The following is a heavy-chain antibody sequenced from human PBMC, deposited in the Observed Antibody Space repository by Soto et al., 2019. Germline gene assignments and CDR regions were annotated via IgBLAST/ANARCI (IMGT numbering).Heavy chain of an antibody. D-gene: IGHD2-21*02. Sequence: EVQLLESGGGLVQPGGSLRLSCAASGFTFSSYAMRWVRQAPGKGLEWVSAISGSGGSTYYADSVKGRFTISRDNSKNTLYLQMNSLRAEDTAVYYCATGVYCGGDCYIDWGQGTLVTVSS. J-gene: IGHJ4*02. V-gene: IGHV3-23*01. CDR2: ISGSGGST. CDR3: ATGVYCGGDCYID. CDR1: GFTFSSYA.